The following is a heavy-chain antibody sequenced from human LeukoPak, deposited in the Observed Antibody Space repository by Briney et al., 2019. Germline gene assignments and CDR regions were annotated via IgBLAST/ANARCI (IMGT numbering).Heavy chain of an antibody. J-gene: IGHJ6*02. V-gene: IGHV3-11*03. CDR2: ISSSSRYT. D-gene: IGHD3-22*01. Sequence: GGSLRLSCAASGFTFSDYYMGWIRQAPGKGLEWVSYISSSSRYTNYADSVKGRFTISRDNAKNSLYLQMNSLRAEDTAVYYCARNVPDYYDSRSYWVHGGRDVWGQGTTVTVSS. CDR1: GFTFSDYY. CDR3: ARNVPDYYDSRSYWVHGGRDV.